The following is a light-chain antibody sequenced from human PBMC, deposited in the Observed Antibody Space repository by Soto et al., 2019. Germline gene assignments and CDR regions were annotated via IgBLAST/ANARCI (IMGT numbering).Light chain of an antibody. V-gene: IGLV1-44*01. CDR2: TNN. J-gene: IGLJ1*01. Sequence: QSVLTQPPAASGAPGQGVAFSCSGSSSNIGGNTVNWYQQLPGTAPKLLIYTNNQRPSGVPDRFSGSKSGTSASLAISGLQSADEADYYCAAWDDSLNGYVFGTGTKLTVL. CDR1: SSNIGGNT. CDR3: AAWDDSLNGYV.